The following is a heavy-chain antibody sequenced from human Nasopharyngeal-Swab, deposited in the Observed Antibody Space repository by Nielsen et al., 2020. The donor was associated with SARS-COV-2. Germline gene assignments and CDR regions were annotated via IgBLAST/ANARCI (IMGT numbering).Heavy chain of an antibody. J-gene: IGHJ6*03. CDR3: ARNGLTNNYFYMDV. CDR2: IWTDGSDI. CDR1: GFTFRTHG. D-gene: IGHD1-1*01. V-gene: IGHV3-33*01. Sequence: GGSLRLSCAVSGFTFRTHGMHWVRQAPGKGLEWVAVIWTDGSDIYYADSVKGRVTISRDNSKNTLYLQMNSLRPEDTAVYYCARNGLTNNYFYMDVWGKGTTVSVSS.